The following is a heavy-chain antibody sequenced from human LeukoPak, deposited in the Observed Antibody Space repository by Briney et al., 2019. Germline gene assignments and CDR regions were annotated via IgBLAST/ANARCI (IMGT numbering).Heavy chain of an antibody. V-gene: IGHV3-66*01. CDR1: GFTASTNY. Sequence: GGSLRLSCAASGFTASTNYMTWVRQAPGKGLEWVSIIYGGGTTYYSDSVRGRFIIPRDNSKNTVYLQMNNLRAEDTAVYYCARVGKGWDQGFDYWGQGTLVTVSS. CDR2: IYGGGTT. J-gene: IGHJ4*02. CDR3: ARVGKGWDQGFDY. D-gene: IGHD1-26*01.